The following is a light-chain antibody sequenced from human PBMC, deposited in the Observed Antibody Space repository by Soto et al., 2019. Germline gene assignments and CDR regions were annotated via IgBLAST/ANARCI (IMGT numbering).Light chain of an antibody. V-gene: IGKV1-13*02. J-gene: IGKJ5*01. Sequence: AMQVTQSPSSLSASVGDRVTMTCRASQDIRGGLAWYQQKSGKPPNLLIYDVSTLEGGVTSRFSGSGSGTEYTLTISTLQPEDFETEYCQRFNSYPIAFGDGTRLEIK. CDR3: QRFNSYPIA. CDR2: DVS. CDR1: QDIRGG.